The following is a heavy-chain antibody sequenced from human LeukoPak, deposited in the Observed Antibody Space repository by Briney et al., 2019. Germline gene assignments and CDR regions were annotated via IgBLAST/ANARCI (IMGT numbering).Heavy chain of an antibody. CDR3: ASLEMATTGGAFDI. Sequence: PSETLSLTCTVSGGSISSYYWSWIRQPPGKGLEWIGYIYYSGSTNYNPSLKSRVTISVDTSKNQFSLKLSSVTAADTAVYYCASLEMATTGGAFDIWGQGTMVTVSS. CDR2: IYYSGST. CDR1: GGSISSYY. V-gene: IGHV4-59*01. J-gene: IGHJ3*02. D-gene: IGHD5-24*01.